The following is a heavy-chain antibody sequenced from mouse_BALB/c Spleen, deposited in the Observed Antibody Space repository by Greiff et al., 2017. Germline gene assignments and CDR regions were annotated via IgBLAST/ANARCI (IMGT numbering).Heavy chain of an antibody. CDR1: GYAFTSYN. V-gene: IGHV1S135*01. Sequence: VQLQQSGPELVKPGASVKVSCKASGYAFTSYNMYWVKQSHGKSLEWIGYIDPYNGGTSYNQKFKGKATLTVDKSSSTAYMPLNSLTSEDSAVYSCAKPISYGNYYFDDWGQGTTLTVSA. D-gene: IGHD2-1*01. CDR3: AKPISYGNYYFDD. J-gene: IGHJ2*01. CDR2: IDPYNGGT.